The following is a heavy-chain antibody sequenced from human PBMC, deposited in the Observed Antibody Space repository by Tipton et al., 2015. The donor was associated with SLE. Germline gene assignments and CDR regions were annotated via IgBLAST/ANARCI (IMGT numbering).Heavy chain of an antibody. CDR1: GFTFSHYG. CDR2: IYSAGSV. Sequence: SLRLSCAASGFTFSHYGMAWVRLAPGKGLEWVAFIYSAGSVYYADSVKGRFTISRDNSKNTLYLQMNSLRAEDTAVYYCARVLGSYYGMDVWGQGTTVTVSS. V-gene: IGHV3-NL1*01. J-gene: IGHJ6*02. CDR3: ARVLGSYYGMDV.